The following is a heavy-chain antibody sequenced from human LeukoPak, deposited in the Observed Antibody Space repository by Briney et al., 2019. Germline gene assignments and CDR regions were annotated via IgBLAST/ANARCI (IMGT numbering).Heavy chain of an antibody. D-gene: IGHD2-15*01. CDR2: ISGSGGST. CDR1: GFTFSSYA. J-gene: IGHJ5*02. V-gene: IGHV3-23*01. Sequence: PGGSLRLSCAASGFTFSSYAMSWVRQAPGKGLEWVSAISGSGGSTYYADSVKGRFTISRDNSKNTLYLQMNSLRAEDTAVYYCAKPGSSEAATMGGFAPWGQGTLVTVSS. CDR3: AKPGSSEAATMGGFAP.